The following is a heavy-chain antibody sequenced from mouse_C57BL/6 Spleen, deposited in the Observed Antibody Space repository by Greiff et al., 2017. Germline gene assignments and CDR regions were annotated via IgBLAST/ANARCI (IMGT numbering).Heavy chain of an antibody. Sequence: QVKLQQSGPELVKPGASVKISCKASGYAFSSSWMNWVKQRPGKGLEWLGRIYPGDGDTNYNGKFKGKATLTADKSSSTAYMQLISLTSEDSAVYFCARPFYGSSLGYWGQGTTLTVSS. D-gene: IGHD1-1*01. CDR1: GYAFSSSW. J-gene: IGHJ2*01. CDR2: IYPGDGDT. CDR3: ARPFYGSSLGY. V-gene: IGHV1-82*01.